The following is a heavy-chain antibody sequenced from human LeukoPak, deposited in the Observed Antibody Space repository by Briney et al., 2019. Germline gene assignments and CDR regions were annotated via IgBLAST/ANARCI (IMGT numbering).Heavy chain of an antibody. CDR2: IIPIFGTA. Sequence: SVKVSCKASGGTFSSYAISWVRQAPGQGLEWMGGIIPIFGTANYAQKFQGRVTITADESTSTAYMELSSLRSEDTAVYYCAGNLNGLWSGYPLSPHYYYYGMDVWGQGTTVTVSS. CDR3: AGNLNGLWSGYPLSPHYYYYGMDV. D-gene: IGHD3-3*01. CDR1: GGTFSSYA. V-gene: IGHV1-69*13. J-gene: IGHJ6*02.